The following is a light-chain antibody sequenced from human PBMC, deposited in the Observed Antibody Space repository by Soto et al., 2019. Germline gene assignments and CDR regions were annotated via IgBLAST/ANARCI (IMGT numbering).Light chain of an antibody. Sequence: QSALTQPASVSGSPGQSITISCTGTSSDVGGYNYVSWYQQHPGKAPKLMIYDVSNRPSGVSNRFSGSKSGNTASLTISGLRAEDEADYYCSSYTSSSTPYYVFGTGTKLTVL. J-gene: IGLJ1*01. CDR2: DVS. CDR3: SSYTSSSTPYYV. V-gene: IGLV2-14*01. CDR1: SSDVGGYNY.